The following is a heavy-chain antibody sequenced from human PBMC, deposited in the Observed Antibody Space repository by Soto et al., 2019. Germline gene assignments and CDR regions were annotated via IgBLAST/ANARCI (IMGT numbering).Heavy chain of an antibody. CDR3: AKDLYSYGSPARGAPGY. V-gene: IGHV3-30*18. CDR1: GFTFSSYG. D-gene: IGHD5-18*01. CDR2: ISYDGSNK. J-gene: IGHJ4*02. Sequence: GGSLRLSCAASGFTFSSYGMHWVRQAPGKGLEWVAVISYDGSNKYYADSVKGRFTISRDNSKNTLYLQMNSLRAEDTAVYYCAKDLYSYGSPARGAPGYWGQGTLVTAPQ.